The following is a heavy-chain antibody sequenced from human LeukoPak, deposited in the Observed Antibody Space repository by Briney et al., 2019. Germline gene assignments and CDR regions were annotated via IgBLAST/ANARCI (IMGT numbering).Heavy chain of an antibody. J-gene: IGHJ4*02. V-gene: IGHV4-59*08. Sequence: PSETLSLTCTVSGGSVSSYYWSWIRQPPGKGLEWIGYIYYSGTTNYNPSLKSRLIISVDTSKNQFSLKLNSVTGADTAVYYCARLKGPFDYWGQGTLVTVSS. CDR2: IYYSGTT. CDR1: GGSVSSYY. CDR3: ARLKGPFDY.